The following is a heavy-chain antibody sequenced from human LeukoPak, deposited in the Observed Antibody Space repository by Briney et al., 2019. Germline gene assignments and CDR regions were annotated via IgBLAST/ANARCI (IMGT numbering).Heavy chain of an antibody. Sequence: PGGSLRLSCAASGFTFSSYAMHWVRQAPGKGLEWVAVISYDGSNKYYADSVKGRFTISRDNSKNTLYLQMNSLRAEDTAVYYCARSDTAMGQNFDYWGQGTLVTVPS. CDR2: ISYDGSNK. CDR3: ARSDTAMGQNFDY. CDR1: GFTFSSYA. D-gene: IGHD5-18*01. J-gene: IGHJ4*02. V-gene: IGHV3-30-3*01.